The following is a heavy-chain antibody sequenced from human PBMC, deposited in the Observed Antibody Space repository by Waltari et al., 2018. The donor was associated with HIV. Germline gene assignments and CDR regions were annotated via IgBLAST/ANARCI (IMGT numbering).Heavy chain of an antibody. CDR3: ARGALGWLQSEYFDY. J-gene: IGHJ4*02. V-gene: IGHV4-61*02. CDR2: IYTSGST. Sequence: QVQLQESGPGLVKPSQTLSLTCTVSGGSISSGSYYWSWIRQPAGKGLEWIGRIYTSGSTNYNPALKSRVTISVDTSKNQFSLKLSSVTAADTAVYYCARGALGWLQSEYFDYWGQGTLVTVSS. D-gene: IGHD5-12*01. CDR1: GGSISSGSYY.